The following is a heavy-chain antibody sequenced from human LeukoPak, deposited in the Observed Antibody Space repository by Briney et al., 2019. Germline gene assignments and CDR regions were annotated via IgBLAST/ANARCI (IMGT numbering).Heavy chain of an antibody. Sequence: GGSLRLSCATSGFTFSTYGMHWVRQAPGKGLEWISYISTTGNTIYYADSVKGRFTISRDNAKDSLYLQMNSLRDEDTAVYYCSRAGVPFYDFDYLGQRTLVTVSS. CDR1: GFTFSTYG. V-gene: IGHV3-48*02. D-gene: IGHD3-16*01. CDR3: SRAGVPFYDFDY. CDR2: ISTTGNTI. J-gene: IGHJ4*02.